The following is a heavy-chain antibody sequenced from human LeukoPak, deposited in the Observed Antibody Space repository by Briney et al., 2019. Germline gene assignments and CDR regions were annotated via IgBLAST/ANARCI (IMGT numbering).Heavy chain of an antibody. J-gene: IGHJ6*02. D-gene: IGHD3-10*01. Sequence: GGSLRLSCAASGFTFSNAWMSWVRQAPGKGLEWVGRIKRNADGGTTEYGAPVKGRFSISRDDPKNTLFLQMSSLETEDTAVYYCTAEGYPYGFHGVGVWGQGTTVTVSS. CDR3: TAEGYPYGFHGVGV. V-gene: IGHV3-15*01. CDR1: GFTFSNAW. CDR2: IKRNADGGTT.